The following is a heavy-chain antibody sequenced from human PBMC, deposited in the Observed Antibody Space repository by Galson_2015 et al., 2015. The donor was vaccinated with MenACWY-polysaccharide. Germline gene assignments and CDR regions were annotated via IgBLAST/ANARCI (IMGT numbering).Heavy chain of an antibody. CDR1: GYTFTSYG. CDR3: ARKSRHSGYIPGYYYYYYMDV. Sequence: SVKVSCKASGYTFTSYGISWVRQAPGQGLEWMGWISAYNGNTNYAQKLRGRVTMTTDTSTSTAYMELRSLRSDDTAVYYCARKSRHSGYIPGYYYYYYMDVWGKGTTVTVSS. CDR2: ISAYNGNT. V-gene: IGHV1-18*01. D-gene: IGHD5-12*01. J-gene: IGHJ6*03.